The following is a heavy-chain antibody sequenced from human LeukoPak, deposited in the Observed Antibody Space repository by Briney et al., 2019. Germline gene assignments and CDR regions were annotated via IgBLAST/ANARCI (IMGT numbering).Heavy chain of an antibody. J-gene: IGHJ6*02. CDR2: ITNSGSTI. CDR1: GFTFSDYN. Sequence: KPGGSLRLSCAASGFTFSDYNMNWLRQAPGKGLEWVSYITNSGSTIRYADSVKGRFTISRDNAKNSLYLQMNSLRAEDTAVYYCARSTGLTGGGVDVWGQGTTVTVSS. V-gene: IGHV3-11*01. CDR3: ARSTGLTGGGVDV. D-gene: IGHD3-9*01.